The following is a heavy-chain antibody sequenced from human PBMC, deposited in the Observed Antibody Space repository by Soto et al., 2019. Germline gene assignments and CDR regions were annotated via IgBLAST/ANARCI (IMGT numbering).Heavy chain of an antibody. J-gene: IGHJ5*02. CDR1: GFTFSSYW. D-gene: IGHD6-13*01. Sequence: GGSLRLSCAASGFTFSSYWMSWVRQAPGKGLEWVANIKQDGSEKYYVDSVKGRFTISRDNAKNSLYLQMNSLRAEDTAVYYCARGLGIAAAGTRKLVSWFDPWGQGTLVTVSS. CDR2: IKQDGSEK. CDR3: ARGLGIAAAGTRKLVSWFDP. V-gene: IGHV3-7*01.